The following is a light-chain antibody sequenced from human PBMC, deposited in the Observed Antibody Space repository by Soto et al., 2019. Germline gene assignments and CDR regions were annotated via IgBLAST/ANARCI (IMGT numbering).Light chain of an antibody. CDR3: QQTHIFPHI. CDR1: QSITRW. Sequence: DIQMTQSPSSVSASVGDRVTITCRASQSITRWLAWYQQKPGKPPNLLIYTASKLQTGVPLRFNGSGFGTDFTLTIDSLQPEDSGTYYCQQTHIFPHIFGRGTTLEI. CDR2: TAS. J-gene: IGKJ2*01. V-gene: IGKV1-12*01.